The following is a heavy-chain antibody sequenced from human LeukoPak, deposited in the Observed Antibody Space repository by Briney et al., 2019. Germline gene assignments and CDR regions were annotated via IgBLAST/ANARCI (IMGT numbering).Heavy chain of an antibody. D-gene: IGHD3-3*01. J-gene: IGHJ4*02. CDR2: IYYSGST. V-gene: IGHV4-59*11. CDR3: ARVSLGTIFGVVTEANYFDY. Sequence: SETLSLTCTVSGGSISSHYWSWIRQPPGKGLEWIGYIYYSGSTNYNPSLKSRVTISVDTSKNQFSLKLSSVTAADTAVYYCARVSLGTIFGVVTEANYFDYWGQGTLVTVSS. CDR1: GGSISSHY.